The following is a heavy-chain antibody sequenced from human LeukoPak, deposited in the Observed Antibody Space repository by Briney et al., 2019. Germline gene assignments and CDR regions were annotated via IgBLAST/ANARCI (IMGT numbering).Heavy chain of an antibody. Sequence: SETLSLTCGVYGGSLNDYWWSWSRQPPGKGLEWIGRIYTSGSTNYNPSLKSRITISVDTSKNQFFLKLSSVTAADTAVYYCARGNNPISSLDYWGQGTLVTVSS. CDR1: GGSLNDYW. V-gene: IGHV4-59*10. J-gene: IGHJ4*02. CDR2: IYTSGST. D-gene: IGHD1/OR15-1a*01. CDR3: ARGNNPISSLDY.